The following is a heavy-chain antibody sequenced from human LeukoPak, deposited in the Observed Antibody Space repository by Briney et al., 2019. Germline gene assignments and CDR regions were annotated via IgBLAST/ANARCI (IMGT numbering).Heavy chain of an antibody. CDR1: GFTFSDYY. Sequence: GGSLRLSCAASGFTFSDYYMSWIRQAPGKGLEWVSYISSSGSTIYYADSVKGRFTISRDNAKNSLYLQMNSLRAEDTAVYYCARDRPREWLLLGDAFDIWGQGTMVTVSS. CDR3: ARDRPREWLLLGDAFDI. V-gene: IGHV3-11*01. J-gene: IGHJ3*02. D-gene: IGHD3-22*01. CDR2: ISSSGSTI.